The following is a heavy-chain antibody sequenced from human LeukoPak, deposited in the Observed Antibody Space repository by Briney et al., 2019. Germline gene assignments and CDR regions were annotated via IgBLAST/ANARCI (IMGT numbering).Heavy chain of an antibody. CDR3: ARDKYSYVNRPCAFDI. CDR1: GGSISSYY. V-gene: IGHV4-59*01. J-gene: IGHJ3*02. CDR2: IYYSGST. D-gene: IGHD5-18*01. Sequence: SSETLSLTCTVSGGSISSYYWSWIRQPPGKGLEWIGYIYYSGSTNYNPSLKSRVTISVDTSKNQFSLKLSSVTAADTAVYYCARDKYSYVNRPCAFDIWGQGTMVTVSS.